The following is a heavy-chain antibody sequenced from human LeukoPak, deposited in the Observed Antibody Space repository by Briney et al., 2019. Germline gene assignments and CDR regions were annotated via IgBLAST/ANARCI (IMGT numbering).Heavy chain of an antibody. J-gene: IGHJ4*02. CDR2: IHFSGST. CDR3: ARHADSSSWYSYFDY. CDR1: GGSISSYY. D-gene: IGHD6-13*01. V-gene: IGHV4-39*01. Sequence: SETLSLTCTVSGGSISSYYWAWLRQPPGKGPEWIGNIHFSGSTYYNPSLQSRVTISVDTSKNQFSLKLSSVTAADTAVYYCARHADSSSWYSYFDYWGQGTLVTVSS.